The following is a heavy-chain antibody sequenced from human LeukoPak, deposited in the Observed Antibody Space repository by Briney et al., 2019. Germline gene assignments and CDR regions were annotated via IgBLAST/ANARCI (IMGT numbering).Heavy chain of an antibody. CDR3: ARSGAYGFRSGYYYVMY. Sequence: ASVKVSCKASGYTFTSYDINWVRQATGQGLEWMGWMNPNSGNTGYAQKFQGRVTMTRNTSISTAYMELSSLRSEDTAVYYCARSGAYGFRSGYYYVMYWRQGTLVTVSS. V-gene: IGHV1-8*01. J-gene: IGHJ4*02. D-gene: IGHD3-22*01. CDR1: GYTFTSYD. CDR2: MNPNSGNT.